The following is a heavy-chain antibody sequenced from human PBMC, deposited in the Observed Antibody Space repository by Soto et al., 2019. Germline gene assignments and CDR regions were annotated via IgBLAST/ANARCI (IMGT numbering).Heavy chain of an antibody. Sequence: QVQLVQSGAEVKKPGASVKVSCKASGYTFTGYYMHWVRQAPGQGLEWMGWINPNSGDTNYAQKFQGWVTMTRDTSISTAYMELSRLRSDDTAVYYCARDRGVRGVIPYYYYYGMDVWGQGTTVTVSS. CDR1: GYTFTGYY. CDR3: ARDRGVRGVIPYYYYYGMDV. J-gene: IGHJ6*02. D-gene: IGHD3-10*01. V-gene: IGHV1-2*04. CDR2: INPNSGDT.